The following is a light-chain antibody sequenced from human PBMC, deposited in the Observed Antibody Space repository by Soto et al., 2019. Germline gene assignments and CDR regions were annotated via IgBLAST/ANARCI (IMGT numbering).Light chain of an antibody. J-gene: IGKJ1*01. CDR2: AAS. CDR3: QQYNNWPDT. CDR1: QSVNSK. Sequence: EIVLTQSPDTLSLSPGERVTLSCRASQSVNSKVAWSQQKPGQAPRLLIYAASTRATGTPARFSGSGSGTEITLTISSLQSDEFAIYYCQQYNNWPDTFGQGTKVDI. V-gene: IGKV3-15*01.